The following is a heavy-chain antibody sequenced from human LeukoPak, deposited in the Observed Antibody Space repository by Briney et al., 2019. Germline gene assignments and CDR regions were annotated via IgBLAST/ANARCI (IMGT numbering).Heavy chain of an antibody. CDR1: GFTFRSSW. CDR2: INSDGSTT. Sequence: GGSLRLSCAASGFTFRSSWMHWVRQAPGKGLVWVSRINSDGSTTVYADSVKGRFTVSRDNAKNTLYLQMNSLRAEDTAVYYCASVDPKVPGDYSWGQGTLVTVSS. CDR3: ASVDPKVPGDYS. J-gene: IGHJ4*02. D-gene: IGHD5-12*01. V-gene: IGHV3-74*01.